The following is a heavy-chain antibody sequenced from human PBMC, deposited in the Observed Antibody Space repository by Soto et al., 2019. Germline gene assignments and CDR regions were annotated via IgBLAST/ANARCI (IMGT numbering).Heavy chain of an antibody. CDR1: GYTFTSYA. CDR2: INAGNGNT. V-gene: IGHV1-3*01. J-gene: IGHJ2*01. CDR3: ARVPGYSIGDL. D-gene: IGHD2-21*01. Sequence: QVKLVQSGAEVKKPGASVKVSGKASGYTFTSYAMHWVRQAPGQRLEWMGWINAGNGNTKYSQKFQGRVTITRDTSASTAYMELSSLRSEDTAVYYCARVPGYSIGDLWGRGTLVTVSS.